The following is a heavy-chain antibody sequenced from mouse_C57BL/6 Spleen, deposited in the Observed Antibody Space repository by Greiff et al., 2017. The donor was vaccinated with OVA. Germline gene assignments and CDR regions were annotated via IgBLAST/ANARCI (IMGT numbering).Heavy chain of an antibody. D-gene: IGHD1-1*01. CDR3: ADDFITTVASLVVGAY. CDR1: GYTFTSYW. J-gene: IGHJ3*01. Sequence: QVQLKQSGAELAKPGASVTLSCKASGYTFTSYWMHWVKQRPGQGLEWIGYINPSSGYPKSHQTFKDKATLPADKSSSTAYMQLSSLTYEDSAVYYCADDFITTVASLVVGAYGGKGTLVTVSA. CDR2: INPSSGYP. V-gene: IGHV1-7*01.